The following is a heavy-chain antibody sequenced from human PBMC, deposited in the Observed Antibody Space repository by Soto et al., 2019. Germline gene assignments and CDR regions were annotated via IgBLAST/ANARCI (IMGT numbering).Heavy chain of an antibody. V-gene: IGHV1-58*01. CDR3: AADQRGYCSGGSCPTYYYYGMDV. J-gene: IGHJ6*02. CDR1: GFTFTSSA. Sequence: ASVKVSCKASGFTFTSSAVQWVRQARGQRLEWIGWIVVGSGNTNYAQKFQERVTITRDMSTSTAYMELSSLRSEDTAVYYCAADQRGYCSGGSCPTYYYYGMDVWG. CDR2: IVVGSGNT. D-gene: IGHD2-15*01.